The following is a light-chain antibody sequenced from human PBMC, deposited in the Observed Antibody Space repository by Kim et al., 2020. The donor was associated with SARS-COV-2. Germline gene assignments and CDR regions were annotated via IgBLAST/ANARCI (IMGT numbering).Light chain of an antibody. CDR2: HDN. CDR3: QSSNTTTVV. CDR1: SGNIASNC. V-gene: IGLV6-57*01. J-gene: IGLJ2*01. Sequence: GKTVSISCTRSSGNIASNCVHWYQQRPGSSPLTVVYHDNQRPSGVPDRFSGSIDSSSNSASLTISGLKTEDEADYYCQSSNTTTVVFGGGTRLTVL.